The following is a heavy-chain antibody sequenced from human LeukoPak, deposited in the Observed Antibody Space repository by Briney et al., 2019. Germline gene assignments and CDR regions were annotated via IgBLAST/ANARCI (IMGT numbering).Heavy chain of an antibody. CDR2: IWYDGSNK. CDR1: GFTFSSYG. Sequence: PGRSLRLSCAASGFTFSSYGMHWVRQAPGKGLGRVAVIWYDGSNKYYADSVKGRFTISRDNSKNTLYLQMNSLRAEDTAVYYCARRHYYDSSGYYGEHTYYYYGMDVWGQGTTVTVSS. CDR3: ARRHYYDSSGYYGEHTYYYYGMDV. V-gene: IGHV3-33*01. J-gene: IGHJ6*02. D-gene: IGHD3-22*01.